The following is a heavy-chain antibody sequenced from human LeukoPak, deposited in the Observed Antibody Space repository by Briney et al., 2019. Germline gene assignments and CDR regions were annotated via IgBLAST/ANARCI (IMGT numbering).Heavy chain of an antibody. J-gene: IGHJ6*03. CDR1: GYTFTSYD. CDR2: MNPNSGNT. V-gene: IGHV1-8*03. D-gene: IGHD6-6*01. Sequence: GASVKVSCKASGYTFTSYDINWVRQATGQGLEWMGWMNPNSGNTGYAQKFQGRVTITRNTSISTAYMELSSLRSEDTAVYYCARAARVVPYYYYYMDVWGKGTTVTVSS. CDR3: ARAARVVPYYYYYMDV.